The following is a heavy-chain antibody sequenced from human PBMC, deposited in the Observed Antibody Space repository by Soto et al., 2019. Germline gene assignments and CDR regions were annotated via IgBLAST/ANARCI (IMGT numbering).Heavy chain of an antibody. CDR1: GGSFSGYY. D-gene: IGHD1-7*01. V-gene: IGHV4-34*01. CDR3: ARGGLELRVHYYYYGMDV. CDR2: INHSGST. Sequence: QVQLQQWGAGLLKPSETLSLTCAVYGGSFSGYYWSWIRQPPGKGLEWIGEINHSGSTNYNPSLKSRVTISVDTSKNQFSLKLSSVTAADTAVYYCARGGLELRVHYYYYGMDVWGQGTTVTVSS. J-gene: IGHJ6*02.